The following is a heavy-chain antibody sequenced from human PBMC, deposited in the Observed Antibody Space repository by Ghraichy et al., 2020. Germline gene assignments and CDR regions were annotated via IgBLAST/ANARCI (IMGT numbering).Heavy chain of an antibody. Sequence: GESLNISCVVSGFTVRSKYMNWVRQAPGKGLEWVSIIYRDGSPYYADSVKGRFTISRDNSKNTLYLQMNSLRGEDTAVYYCARGNGYFDSWGQGNLVTVSS. V-gene: IGHV3-53*01. CDR1: GFTVRSKY. CDR2: IYRDGSP. J-gene: IGHJ4*02. D-gene: IGHD3-10*01. CDR3: ARGNGYFDS.